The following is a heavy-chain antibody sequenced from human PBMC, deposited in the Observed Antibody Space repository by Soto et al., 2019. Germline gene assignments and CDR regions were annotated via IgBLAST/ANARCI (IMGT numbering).Heavy chain of an antibody. J-gene: IGHJ3*02. CDR1: GFTFSSYA. CDR3: AKDFHKGPWNGAFDI. V-gene: IGHV3-23*01. Sequence: GSLRLSCAASGFTFSSYAMSWVRQAPGKGLEWVSAISGSGGSTYYADSVKGRFTISRDNSKSTLYLQMNSLRAEDTAVYYCAKDFHKGPWNGAFDIWGQGTMVTVSS. CDR2: ISGSGGST. D-gene: IGHD1-1*01.